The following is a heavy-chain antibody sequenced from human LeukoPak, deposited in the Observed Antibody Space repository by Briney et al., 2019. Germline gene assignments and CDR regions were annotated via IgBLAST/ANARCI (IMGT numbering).Heavy chain of an antibody. CDR2: ISYDGSNK. Sequence: PGRSLRLSCAAPGFTFSSFAMHWVRQAPGKGLEWVAVISYDGSNKYYADSVKGRFTISRDNSENTLYLQMNSLRAEDTAVFYCAKDMCSSTSCSRRAFDIWGQGTMVTVSS. CDR3: AKDMCSSTSCSRRAFDI. J-gene: IGHJ3*02. CDR1: GFTFSSFA. D-gene: IGHD2-2*01. V-gene: IGHV3-30-3*01.